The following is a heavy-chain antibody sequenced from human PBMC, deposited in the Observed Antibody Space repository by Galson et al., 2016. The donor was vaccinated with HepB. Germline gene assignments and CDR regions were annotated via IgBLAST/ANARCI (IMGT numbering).Heavy chain of an antibody. CDR3: AGSLTIFGVLIPWAY. CDR1: GFTVSSSY. Sequence: SLRLSCAASGFTVSSSYMSWVRQAPGKGLEWVSIVYSGGSGGGTHNADSVKGRFSISRDNSKNTLYLQVNSLRAEDTAVYYCAGSLTIFGVLIPWAYWGQGTLVTVSS. D-gene: IGHD3-3*01. V-gene: IGHV3-53*01. J-gene: IGHJ4*02. CDR2: VYSGGSGGGT.